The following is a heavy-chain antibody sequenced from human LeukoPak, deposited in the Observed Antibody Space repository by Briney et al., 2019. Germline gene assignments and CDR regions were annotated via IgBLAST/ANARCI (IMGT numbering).Heavy chain of an antibody. CDR3: AGEYYYDSSGYFY. Sequence: GGSLRLSCAASGFTFSDYYMSWIRQAPGKGLEWVSYISSSGSTIYYADSVKGRFTISRDNAKNSLYLQMNSLRAEDTAVYYCAGEYYYDSSGYFYWGQGTLVTVSS. D-gene: IGHD3-22*01. J-gene: IGHJ4*02. V-gene: IGHV3-11*01. CDR2: ISSSGSTI. CDR1: GFTFSDYY.